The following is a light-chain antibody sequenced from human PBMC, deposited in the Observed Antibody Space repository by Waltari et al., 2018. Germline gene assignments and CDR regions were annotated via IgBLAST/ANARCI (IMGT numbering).Light chain of an antibody. V-gene: IGKV3-20*01. Sequence: EIVLTQSPATLSLSPGEGATLSCRTSQNVRNLAWYQQKPGQAPRLLIYDASTRVTGIPDRFSGGESGTDFTLTISRLEPADFAVYYCQRSGLSPPLTFGGGTKVEIK. CDR3: QRSGLSPPLT. CDR1: QNVRN. CDR2: DAS. J-gene: IGKJ4*01.